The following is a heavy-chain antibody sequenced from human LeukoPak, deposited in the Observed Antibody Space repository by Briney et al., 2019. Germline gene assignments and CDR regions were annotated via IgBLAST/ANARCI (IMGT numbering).Heavy chain of an antibody. CDR1: GYSFTSYW. CDR3: ARQIVVVPTTSPKTYYMDV. J-gene: IGHJ6*03. V-gene: IGHV5-51*01. Sequence: GESLKISCKGSGYSFTSYWIGWVRQMPGKGLEWMGIIYPGDSDTRYSPSFQGQVTISADKSISTAYLQWSSPKASDTAMYYCARQIVVVPTTSPKTYYMDVWGKGATVTISS. CDR2: IYPGDSDT. D-gene: IGHD2-2*01.